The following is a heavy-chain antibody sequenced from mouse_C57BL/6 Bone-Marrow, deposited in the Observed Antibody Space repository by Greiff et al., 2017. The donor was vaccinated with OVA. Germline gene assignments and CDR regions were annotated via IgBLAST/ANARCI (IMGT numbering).Heavy chain of an antibody. CDR1: GFSLTSYG. Sequence: VQLQESGPGLVQPSQSLSITCTVSGFSLTSYGVHWVRQSPGKGLEWLGVIWRGGSTDYNAAFMSRLSITKDNSKSQVFFKMNSLQADDTAIYYCAKKGSTTVVAHWYFDVWGTGTTVTVSS. D-gene: IGHD1-1*01. CDR2: IWRGGST. J-gene: IGHJ1*03. V-gene: IGHV2-5*01. CDR3: AKKGSTTVVAHWYFDV.